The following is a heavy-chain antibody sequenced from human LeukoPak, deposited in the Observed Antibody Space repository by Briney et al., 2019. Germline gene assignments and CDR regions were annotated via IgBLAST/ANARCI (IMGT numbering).Heavy chain of an antibody. V-gene: IGHV4-39*07. D-gene: IGHD3-10*01. CDR3: ARDLNRRGEFDY. Sequence: SGTLSLTAPVSGGPISSNTYCGGWIRRPPGEGREGIASVYSTGNTFYNPSLKSGVTISVDTSKNQFSLRLSAVTAADTAVYYCARDLNRRGEFDYWGQGTPVTVSS. CDR1: GGPISSNTYC. J-gene: IGHJ4*02. CDR2: VYSTGNT.